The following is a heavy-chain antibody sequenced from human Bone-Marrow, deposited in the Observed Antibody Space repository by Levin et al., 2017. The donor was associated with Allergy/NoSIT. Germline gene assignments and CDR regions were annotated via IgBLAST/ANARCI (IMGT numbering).Heavy chain of an antibody. D-gene: IGHD3-22*01. CDR2: SIPYYGTA. J-gene: IGHJ1*01. V-gene: IGHV1-69*01. CDR1: GGVFSRTA. CDR3: AGGRESYHYDSSGSGNFLDH. Sequence: KPGGSLRLSCKASGGVFSRTAINWVRQAPGQGLEWMGVSIPYYGTAHYAPKFQGRVTIVADEGTSTAYLEVTSLRSEDTAVYYCAGGRESYHYDSSGSGNFLDHWGQGTLVAVSS.